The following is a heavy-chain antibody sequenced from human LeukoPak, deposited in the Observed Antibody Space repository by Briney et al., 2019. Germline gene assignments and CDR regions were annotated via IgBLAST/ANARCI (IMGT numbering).Heavy chain of an antibody. Sequence: AAPVKVSCKASGYTFTDYYIHWVRQAPGQGLEWMGWIVPHSGGTNYAQNYQGRITMTRDTSISTAYMELSSLRSDDTAVYYCARNAYCDSTNCYAWFDPWGQGTLVTVSS. CDR1: GYTFTDYY. CDR2: IVPHSGGT. J-gene: IGHJ5*02. CDR3: ARNAYCDSTNCYAWFDP. D-gene: IGHD2-2*01. V-gene: IGHV1-2*02.